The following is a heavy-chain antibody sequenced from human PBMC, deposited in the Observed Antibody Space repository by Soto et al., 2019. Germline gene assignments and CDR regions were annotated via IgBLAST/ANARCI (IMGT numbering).Heavy chain of an antibody. CDR2: IYYSGSA. D-gene: IGHD6-13*01. Sequence: SETLSLTCTVSGGSISSYYWSWIRQPPGKGLEWIGYIYYSGSANYNSSLKSRVTISVDTYKNQFSLKLSSVTAADTAVYYCAREVGHSSSLRNYYYYGMDVWGQGTTVTVSS. CDR3: AREVGHSSSLRNYYYYGMDV. CDR1: GGSISSYY. J-gene: IGHJ6*02. V-gene: IGHV4-59*01.